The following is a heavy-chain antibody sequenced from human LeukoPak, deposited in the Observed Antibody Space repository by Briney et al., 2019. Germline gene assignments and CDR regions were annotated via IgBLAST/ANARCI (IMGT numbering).Heavy chain of an antibody. CDR1: GFTFSSYG. CDR3: ARDAPLRYFDWLSYGMDV. V-gene: IGHV3-33*01. Sequence: GRPLRLSCAASGFTFSSYGMHWVRQAPGKGLEWVAVIWYDGSNKYYADSVKGRFTISRDNSKNTLYLQMNSLRAEDTAVYYCARDAPLRYFDWLSYGMDVWGQGTTVTVSS. D-gene: IGHD3-9*01. J-gene: IGHJ6*02. CDR2: IWYDGSNK.